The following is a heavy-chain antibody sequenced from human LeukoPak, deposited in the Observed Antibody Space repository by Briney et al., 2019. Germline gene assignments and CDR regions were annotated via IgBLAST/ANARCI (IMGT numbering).Heavy chain of an antibody. CDR2: LYSDGRT. V-gene: IGHV3-53*01. CDR1: GFTVDSNY. D-gene: IGHD2-15*01. CDR3: ARGGGYYPIDY. J-gene: IGHJ4*02. Sequence: GGSLRLSCAASGFTVDSNYMNWVRQAPGKRLEWVSVLYSDGRTYYADSVKGRFTISRDTSKNILSLQLNSLRAEDTAVYYCARGGGYYPIDYWGQGTLVTVSP.